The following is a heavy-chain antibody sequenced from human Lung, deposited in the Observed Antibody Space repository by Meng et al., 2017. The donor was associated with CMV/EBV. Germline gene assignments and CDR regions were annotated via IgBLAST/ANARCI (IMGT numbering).Heavy chain of an antibody. J-gene: IGHJ6*02. CDR1: GFTFSSYG. V-gene: IGHV3-30*02. CDR3: AKDRLSSSSWYYYYYGMDV. CDR2: IRYDGSNK. Sequence: GGSLRLXCAASGFTFSSYGMHWVRQAPGKGLEWVAFIRYDGSNKYYADSVKGRFTISRDNSKNTLYLQMNSLRAEDTAVYYCAKDRLSSSSWYYYYYGMDVXGQGXTVTVSS. D-gene: IGHD6-13*01.